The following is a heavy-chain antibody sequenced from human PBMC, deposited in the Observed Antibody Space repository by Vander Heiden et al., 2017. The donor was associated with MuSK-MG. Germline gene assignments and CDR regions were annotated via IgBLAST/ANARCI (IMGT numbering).Heavy chain of an antibody. D-gene: IGHD3-16*01. CDR3: ARTYLGGFDI. CDR2: IYYSGST. V-gene: IGHV4-30-4*01. CDR1: GGSISSGDYY. Sequence: QVQLQESGPGLVKPSQTLSLTCPVSGGSISSGDYYCSWIRQPPGKGLEWIGYIYYSGSTYYNPSLKSRGTISVDTSKNQFSLKLSSVTAADTAVYYCARTYLGGFDIWGQGTMVTVSS. J-gene: IGHJ3*02.